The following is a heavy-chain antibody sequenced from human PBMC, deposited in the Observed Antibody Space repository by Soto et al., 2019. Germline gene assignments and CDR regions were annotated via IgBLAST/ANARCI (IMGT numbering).Heavy chain of an antibody. V-gene: IGHV2-5*01. CDR3: ASMTTVATAAFDI. J-gene: IGHJ3*02. CDR1: GLSFGTSGVG. D-gene: IGHD4-17*01. Sequence: QITLKESGPTLVKPTQTLTLTCTASGLSFGTSGVGVGWIRQPPGKALEWLALIYWNDDQRYSPSLKSSLTIPKNSSKNPVVLTMTSVDPVDTATYYCASMTTVATAAFDIWGQGIMVTVPS. CDR2: IYWNDDQ.